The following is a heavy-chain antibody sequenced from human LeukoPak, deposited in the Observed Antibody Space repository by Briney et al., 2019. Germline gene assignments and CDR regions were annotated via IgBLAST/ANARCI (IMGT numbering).Heavy chain of an antibody. CDR2: IYYSGST. CDR1: GGSISSYY. V-gene: IGHV4-59*01. J-gene: IGHJ4*02. D-gene: IGHD4-11*01. Sequence: ASETLSLTCTVSGGSISSYYWSWIRQPPGKGLEWIGYIYYSGSTNYNPSLKSRVTISVDTSKNQFSLKLNSVTAADTAVYYCSLGYGNYAPFDYWGQGTLVTVSS. CDR3: SLGYGNYAPFDY.